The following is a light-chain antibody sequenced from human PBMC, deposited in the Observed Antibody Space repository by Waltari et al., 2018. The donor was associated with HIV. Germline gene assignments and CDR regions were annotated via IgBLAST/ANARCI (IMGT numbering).Light chain of an antibody. V-gene: IGLV3-21*02. CDR1: DLGSTS. CDR3: QVWDKTAACV. Sequence: SYVLTQPPSVSVAPGQTASITRRGDDLGSTSVQWYYQKSGQAPLLVVYDDSDRPSGIPARFSGSNSDNTATLNISRVAAGDEADYYCQVWDKTAACVFGGGTKLTVL. CDR2: DDS. J-gene: IGLJ3*02.